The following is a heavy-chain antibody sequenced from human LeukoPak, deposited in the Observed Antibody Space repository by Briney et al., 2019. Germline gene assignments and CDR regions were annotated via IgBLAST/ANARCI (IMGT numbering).Heavy chain of an antibody. CDR2: ISPYNGNT. CDR1: GDTFTNYG. D-gene: IGHD3-10*01. Sequence: ASVKVSCKSSGDTFTNYGISWVRQAPGQGLEWMGWISPYNGNTNSAQKLQDRVTMTTDTSSSTAYMELRSLRSDDTAVYYCAKDKVFYYGSGSLSSTKQMPAPFEHWGQGILVTVSS. V-gene: IGHV1-18*01. CDR3: AKDKVFYYGSGSLSSTKQMPAPFEH. J-gene: IGHJ4*02.